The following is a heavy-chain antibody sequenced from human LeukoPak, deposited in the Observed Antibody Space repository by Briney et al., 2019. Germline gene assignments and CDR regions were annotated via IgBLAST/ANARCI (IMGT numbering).Heavy chain of an antibody. Sequence: SETLSLTCTVSGGSISSGGYYWSWIRQHPGKGLEWIGYIYYSGSTYYNPSLKSRVTISVDTSKNQFSLKLSSVTAADTAVYYCARAPSYYDSSGYYVRDAFGIWGQGTMVTVSS. V-gene: IGHV4-31*03. CDR1: GGSISSGGYY. CDR2: IYYSGST. D-gene: IGHD3-22*01. CDR3: ARAPSYYDSSGYYVRDAFGI. J-gene: IGHJ3*02.